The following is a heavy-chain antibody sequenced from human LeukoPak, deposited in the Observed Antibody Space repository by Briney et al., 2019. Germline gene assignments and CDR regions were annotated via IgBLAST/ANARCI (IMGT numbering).Heavy chain of an antibody. V-gene: IGHV3-30-3*02. CDR3: AKWKYSNSGIDDY. Sequence: GGSLRLSCAGSGFIFSNYAMSWVRQAPGKGLEWVAVISYDGSNKYYADSVKGRFTISRDNSKNMLYLQMNSLRAEDTAVYYCAKWKYSNSGIDDYWGQGTLVTVSS. J-gene: IGHJ4*02. CDR1: GFIFSNYA. D-gene: IGHD6-6*01. CDR2: ISYDGSNK.